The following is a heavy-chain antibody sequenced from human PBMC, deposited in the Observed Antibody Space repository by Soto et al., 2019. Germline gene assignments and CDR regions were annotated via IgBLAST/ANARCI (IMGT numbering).Heavy chain of an antibody. D-gene: IGHD3-3*01. Sequence: PGGSLRLSCAASGFTFDDYAMHWVRQAPGKGLEWVSGISWNSGSIGYADSVKGRFTISRDNAKNSLYLQMNSPRAEDTALYYCAKAHQPFTNSGPFHCFDPWGEGT. J-gene: IGHJ5*02. CDR3: AKAHQPFTNSGPFHCFDP. V-gene: IGHV3-9*01. CDR2: ISWNSGSI. CDR1: GFTFDDYA.